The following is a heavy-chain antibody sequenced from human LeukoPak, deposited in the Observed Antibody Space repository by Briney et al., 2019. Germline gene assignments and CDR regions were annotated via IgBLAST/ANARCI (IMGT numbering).Heavy chain of an antibody. CDR2: IYYTGST. V-gene: IGHV4-59*01. Sequence: PETLSLTCTVSGGSISNYYWSWIRQPPGKGLEWIGYIYYTGSTNYNPSLKSRVTISVDTSKNQFSLKLTSVTAADTAVYYCARRYCSGGSCYSALDYWGQGNLVTVSS. CDR3: ARRYCSGGSCYSALDY. CDR1: GGSISNYY. J-gene: IGHJ4*02. D-gene: IGHD2-15*01.